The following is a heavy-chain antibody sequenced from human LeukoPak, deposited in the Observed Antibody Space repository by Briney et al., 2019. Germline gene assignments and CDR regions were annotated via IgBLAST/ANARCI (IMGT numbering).Heavy chain of an antibody. CDR2: ISYDGSNK. CDR1: GFTFSSYA. J-gene: IGHJ4*02. CDR3: ASSRLGSGSYYFDY. V-gene: IGHV3-30-3*01. D-gene: IGHD3-10*01. Sequence: PGGSLRLSCAASGFTFSSYAMHWVRQAPGKGLEWVAVISYDGSNKYYADSVKGRFTISRDNSKNTLYLQMNSLRAEDTAVYYCASSRLGSGSYYFDYWGQGTLVTVSS.